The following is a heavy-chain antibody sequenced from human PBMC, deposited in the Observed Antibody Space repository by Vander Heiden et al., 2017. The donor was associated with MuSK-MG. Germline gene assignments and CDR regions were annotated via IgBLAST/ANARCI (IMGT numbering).Heavy chain of an antibody. D-gene: IGHD3-10*01. Sequence: QVQLQQWGAGLLKPSETLSLTCAVYGGSFSGYYWGWIRQPPGKGLEWIGEINHSGSTNYNPSLKSRVTISVDTSKTQFSLKLSSVTAADTAVYYCARVRTYYYGSGSYKAGCFDYWGQGTLVTVSS. V-gene: IGHV4-34*01. CDR3: ARVRTYYYGSGSYKAGCFDY. J-gene: IGHJ4*02. CDR2: INHSGST. CDR1: GGSFSGYY.